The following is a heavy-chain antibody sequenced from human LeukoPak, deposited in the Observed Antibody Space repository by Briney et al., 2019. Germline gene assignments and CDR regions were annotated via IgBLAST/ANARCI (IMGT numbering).Heavy chain of an antibody. Sequence: GGSLRLSCAASGFTVSSNYMSWVRQAPGKGLEWVSVIYSGGSTYYADSVKGRFTISRDNSQNTLSLQMNSLRAEDTAVYYCARGSSSGWYVSYYYYYGMDVWGQGTTVTVSS. CDR2: IYSGGST. D-gene: IGHD6-19*01. CDR1: GFTVSSNY. J-gene: IGHJ6*02. CDR3: ARGSSSGWYVSYYYYYGMDV. V-gene: IGHV3-53*05.